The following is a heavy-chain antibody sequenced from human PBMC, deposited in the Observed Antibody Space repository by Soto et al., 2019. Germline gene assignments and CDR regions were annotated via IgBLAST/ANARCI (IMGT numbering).Heavy chain of an antibody. CDR2: IRSKANSYAT. CDR1: GFTFSCSA. Sequence: GGSLRLSCAASGFTFSCSAMHWVRQASGKGLEWVGRIRSKANSYATAYAASVKGRFTISRDDSKNTAYLQMNSLKTEDTAVYYCTSRFAFGGVIAHDYWGQGTLVTVSS. CDR3: TSRFAFGGVIAHDY. V-gene: IGHV3-73*01. J-gene: IGHJ4*02. D-gene: IGHD3-16*02.